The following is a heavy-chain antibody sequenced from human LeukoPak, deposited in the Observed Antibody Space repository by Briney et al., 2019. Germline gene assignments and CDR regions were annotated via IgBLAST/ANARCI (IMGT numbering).Heavy chain of an antibody. J-gene: IGHJ4*02. CDR2: IIPIFGTA. Sequence: SEKVSCKASGGTFSSYAISWVRQAPGQGLEWMGRIIPIFGTANYAQKFQGRVTITTDESTSTAYMELSSLRSEDTAVYYCARGRGDTAIYWGQGTLVTVSS. D-gene: IGHD3-10*01. CDR3: ARGRGDTAIY. CDR1: GGTFSSYA. V-gene: IGHV1-69*05.